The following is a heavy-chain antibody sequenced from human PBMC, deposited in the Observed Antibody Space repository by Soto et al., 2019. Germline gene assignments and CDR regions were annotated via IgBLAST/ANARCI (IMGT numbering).Heavy chain of an antibody. Sequence: PGGSLRLSCAASGFTFSSYAMSWVRQAPGKGLEWVSAISGSGGSTYYADSVKGRFTIPRDNSKNTLYLQMNSLRAEDTAVYYCAKDRKMATINWFDPWGQGTLVTVSS. CDR1: GFTFSSYA. CDR2: ISGSGGST. CDR3: AKDRKMATINWFDP. V-gene: IGHV3-23*01. J-gene: IGHJ5*02. D-gene: IGHD5-12*01.